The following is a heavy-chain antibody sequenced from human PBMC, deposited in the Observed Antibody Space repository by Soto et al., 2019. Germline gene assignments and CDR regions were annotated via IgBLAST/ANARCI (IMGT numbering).Heavy chain of an antibody. J-gene: IGHJ5*02. Sequence: SETLSLTCTVSGGSISSSSYYWGWIRQPPGKGLEWIGSIYYSGSTYYNPSLKSRVTISVDTSKNQFSLKLSSVTAADTAVYYCARQASITGTTLSWFDPWGQGTLVTVSS. CDR3: ARQASITGTTLSWFDP. CDR1: GGSISSSSYY. D-gene: IGHD1-7*01. V-gene: IGHV4-39*01. CDR2: IYYSGST.